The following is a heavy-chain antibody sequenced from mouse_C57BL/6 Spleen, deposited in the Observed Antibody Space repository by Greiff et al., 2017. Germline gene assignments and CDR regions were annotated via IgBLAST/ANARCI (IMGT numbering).Heavy chain of an antibody. CDR1: GYAFSSYW. CDR2: IYPGDGDT. CDR3: ARGYGNYGYFDV. J-gene: IGHJ1*03. Sequence: QVQLQQSGAELVKPGASVKISCKASGYAFSSYWMNWVKQRPGKGLEWIGQIYPGDGDTNYNGKFKGKATLTADTSSSTAYMQLSSLTSEDSAVYFCARGYGNYGYFDVWGTGTTVTVSS. D-gene: IGHD2-1*01. V-gene: IGHV1-80*01.